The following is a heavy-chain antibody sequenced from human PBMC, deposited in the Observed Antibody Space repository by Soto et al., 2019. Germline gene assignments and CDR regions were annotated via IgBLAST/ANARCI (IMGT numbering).Heavy chain of an antibody. CDR1: GGSFSGYY. J-gene: IGHJ5*02. Sequence: SETLSLTCAVYGGSFSGYYWSWIRQPPGKGLEWIGEINHSGSTNYNPSLKSRVTISVDTSKNQFSLKLSSVTAADTAVYYCARDSRMHGRITMVRGVINWFDPWGQGTLVTVSS. CDR2: INHSGST. D-gene: IGHD3-10*01. V-gene: IGHV4-34*01. CDR3: ARDSRMHGRITMVRGVINWFDP.